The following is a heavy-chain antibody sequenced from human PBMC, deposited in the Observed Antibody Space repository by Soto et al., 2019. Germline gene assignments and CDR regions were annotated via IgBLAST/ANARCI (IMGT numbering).Heavy chain of an antibody. Sequence: ASVKVSCKASGGTFSSYAISWVRQAPGQGLEWMGGIIPIFGTANYAQKFQGRVTITADESTSTAYMELSSLRSEDTAVYYCARKREGWFDPWGQGTLVTVSS. V-gene: IGHV1-69*13. J-gene: IGHJ5*02. CDR2: IIPIFGTA. CDR3: ARKREGWFDP. CDR1: GGTFSSYA.